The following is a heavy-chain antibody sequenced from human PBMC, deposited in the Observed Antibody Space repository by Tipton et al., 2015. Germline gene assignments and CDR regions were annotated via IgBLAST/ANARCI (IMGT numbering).Heavy chain of an antibody. CDR3: ARAWFTRGPYYFDY. J-gene: IGHJ4*02. CDR2: INTSGDRT. CDR1: GFAFSNYA. D-gene: IGHD3-10*01. Sequence: GSLRLSCAASGFAFSNYAMNWVRQAPGKGLEWVSTINTSGDRTYYADSVKGRFTISRDNSKNTLYLQMNSLRAEDTAVYYCARAWFTRGPYYFDYWGQGTLVTVSS. V-gene: IGHV3-23*01.